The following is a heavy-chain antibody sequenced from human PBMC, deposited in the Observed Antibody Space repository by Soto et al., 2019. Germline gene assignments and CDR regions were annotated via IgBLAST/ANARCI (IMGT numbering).Heavy chain of an antibody. D-gene: IGHD3-16*02. CDR1: GGSISSYY. J-gene: IGHJ5*02. CDR3: ARGYTVPGYNWFDP. V-gene: IGHV4-59*01. CDR2: IYYSGST. Sequence: PSETLSLTCTVSGGSISSYYWSWIRQPPGKGLEWIGYIYYSGSTNYNPSLKSRVTISVDTSKNQFSLKLSSVTAADTAVYYCARGYTVPGYNWFDPWGQGILVTVSS.